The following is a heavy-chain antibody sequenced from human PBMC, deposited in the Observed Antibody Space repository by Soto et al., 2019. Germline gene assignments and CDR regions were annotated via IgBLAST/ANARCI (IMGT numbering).Heavy chain of an antibody. J-gene: IGHJ3*02. CDR1: GYSFAKYA. V-gene: IGHV1-3*01. D-gene: IGHD5-18*01. CDR3: ARTASYAFDI. CDR2: IDGGSGNT. Sequence: QVQLVQSGAEVEKPGASVNVSCKASGYSFAKYAIHWVRQAPGQRLEWMGWIDGGSGNTRFSQKFQGRVTISRDPSATTAYLELTSLRSEDTAVYYCARTASYAFDIWGQGTMVSIFS.